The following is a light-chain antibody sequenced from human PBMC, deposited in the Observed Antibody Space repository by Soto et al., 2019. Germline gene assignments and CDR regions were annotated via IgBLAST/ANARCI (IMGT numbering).Light chain of an antibody. CDR3: XQXLDWPLT. J-gene: IGKJ4*01. Sequence: EIVMTQSPVTLSVSPGERVTLSCRASQSLATNLAWYQQKPGQTPRLVIYGISARASGIPGRFSGSGFGTDFTLXISSXXPEXSAXXXXXQXLDWPLTFGGGTKVEI. V-gene: IGKV3-15*01. CDR2: GIS. CDR1: QSLATN.